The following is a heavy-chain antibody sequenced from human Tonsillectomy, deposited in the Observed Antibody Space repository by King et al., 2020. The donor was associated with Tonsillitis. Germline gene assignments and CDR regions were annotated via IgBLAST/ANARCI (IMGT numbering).Heavy chain of an antibody. Sequence: VQLVESGGGLVQPGGSLRLSCAASGFTFNNYAMTWVRQAPGKGLEWVSAISGSGGTTYYADSGKGRFTISRDNSKNTLYLQMNSLRAEDTAVYYCARVPLLGGDYNLAGDYWGQGTLVTVSS. J-gene: IGHJ4*02. CDR2: ISGSGGTT. V-gene: IGHV3-23*04. CDR3: ARVPLLGGDYNLAGDY. D-gene: IGHD5-24*01. CDR1: GFTFNNYA.